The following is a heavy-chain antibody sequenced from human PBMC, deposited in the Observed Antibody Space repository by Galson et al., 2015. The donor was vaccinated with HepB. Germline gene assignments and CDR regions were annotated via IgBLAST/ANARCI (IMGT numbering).Heavy chain of an antibody. V-gene: IGHV3-23*01. Sequence: SLRLSCAASGLTLRSSAMSWVRQAPGKGLKWVSAISGSDSSTYYADSVKGRFTISRDDSKNTLYLQMYSLRADDTAVYYCATRLGGGFNYWGQGTLVTVSS. CDR2: ISGSDSST. CDR1: GLTLRSSA. D-gene: IGHD6-25*01. J-gene: IGHJ4*02. CDR3: ATRLGGGFNY.